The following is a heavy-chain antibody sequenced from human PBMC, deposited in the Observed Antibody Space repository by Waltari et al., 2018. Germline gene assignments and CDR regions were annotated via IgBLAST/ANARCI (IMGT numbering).Heavy chain of an antibody. Sequence: QVQLQESGPGLVKPSETLSLTCTVSGGSISSYYWSWIRQPPGKGLEWIGYIYYSGSTNYNPALKSRVTISVDTSKNQFSLKLSSVTAADTAVYYCASSPSSSWYYFDYWGQGTLVTVSS. CDR1: GGSISSYY. J-gene: IGHJ4*02. CDR2: IYYSGST. CDR3: ASSPSSSWYYFDY. D-gene: IGHD6-13*01. V-gene: IGHV4-59*01.